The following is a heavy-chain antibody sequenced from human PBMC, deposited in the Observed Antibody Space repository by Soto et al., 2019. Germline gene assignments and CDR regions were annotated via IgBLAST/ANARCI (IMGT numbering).Heavy chain of an antibody. D-gene: IGHD6-19*01. CDR3: ATLTGYSSGWDRTYFDY. CDR2: IYYSGST. J-gene: IGHJ4*02. V-gene: IGHV4-39*01. CDR1: GGSISSSSYY. Sequence: QLQLRESGPGLVKPSETLSLTCTVSGGSISSSSYYWGWIRQPPGKGLEWIGSIYYSGSTYYNPSLRGRVTISVDTSKNQFSLKLSSVTAADTAVYYCATLTGYSSGWDRTYFDYWGQGTLVTVSS.